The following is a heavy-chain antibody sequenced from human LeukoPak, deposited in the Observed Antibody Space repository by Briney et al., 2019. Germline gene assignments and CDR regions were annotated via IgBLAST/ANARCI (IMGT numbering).Heavy chain of an antibody. D-gene: IGHD6-19*01. CDR1: GFTFSTYS. CDR3: AKDARRTFGLSSGLYRGSYCFDY. V-gene: IGHV3-21*01. J-gene: IGHJ4*02. Sequence: GGSLRLSCAASGFTFSTYSMNWVRQAPGKGLEWVSSISSNSTYIYYADSVKGRFTISKDNSKNTLFLQMNSLRPEDTAVYYCAKDARRTFGLSSGLYRGSYCFDYWGQGTLVTVSS. CDR2: ISSNSTYI.